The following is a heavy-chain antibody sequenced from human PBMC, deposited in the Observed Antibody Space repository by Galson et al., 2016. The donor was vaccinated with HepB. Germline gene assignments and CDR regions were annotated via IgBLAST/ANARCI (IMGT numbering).Heavy chain of an antibody. CDR1: GFTFRYYY. Sequence: SLRLSCAASGFTFRYYYMSWIRQAPGKGLEWLAYISEGDNTMYYADTVKGRFTISRDNAKDSLYLHMNNLTAEDPAVYFCARAGVVGPTGDYWGQGTLVTVSS. J-gene: IGHJ4*02. D-gene: IGHD1-26*01. V-gene: IGHV3-11*01. CDR3: ARAGVVGPTGDY. CDR2: ISEGDNTM.